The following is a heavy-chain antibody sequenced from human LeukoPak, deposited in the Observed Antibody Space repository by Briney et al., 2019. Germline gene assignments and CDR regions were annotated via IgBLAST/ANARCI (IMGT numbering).Heavy chain of an antibody. CDR2: ISSSSSYI. V-gene: IGHV3-21*01. D-gene: IGHD4-17*01. CDR1: GFTFSSYS. CDR3: VRDRGMTTVTQLDS. J-gene: IGHJ5*01. Sequence: PGGSLRLSCAASGFTFSSYSMSWVRQAPGKGLEWVSSISSSSSYIYYADSVKGRFTISRDNAKNSLCLQMNSLRAEDTAVYYCVRDRGMTTVTQLDSWGQGTLVTVSS.